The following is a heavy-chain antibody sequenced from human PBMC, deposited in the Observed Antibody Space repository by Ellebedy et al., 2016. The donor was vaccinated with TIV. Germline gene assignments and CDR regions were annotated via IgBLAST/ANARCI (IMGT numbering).Heavy chain of an antibody. J-gene: IGHJ4*02. V-gene: IGHV1-2*04. D-gene: IGHD6-13*01. CDR1: GYTFTGYY. CDR3: ARGGSSTWYAPGAY. CDR2: INPNSGGT. Sequence: ASVKVSCKASGYTFTGYYMYWVRQAPGQGLEWMGWINPNSGGTNYAQKFQGWVTMTSDTSINTAHMELNSLRYDDTAVYYCARGGSSTWYAPGAYWGQGTLVTVSS.